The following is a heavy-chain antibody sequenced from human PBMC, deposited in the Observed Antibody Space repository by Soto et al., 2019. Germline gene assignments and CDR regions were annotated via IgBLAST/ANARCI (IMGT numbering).Heavy chain of an antibody. Sequence: SETLSLTCTVSGGSISSGGYYWSWIRQHPGKGLEWIGYIYYSGSTYYNPSLKRRVTISVDTSKNQFSLKLSSVTAAVTFVYFCARSGYSYGPNPLLYWGQGTLVTVSS. CDR3: ARSGYSYGPNPLLY. CDR2: IYYSGST. V-gene: IGHV4-31*03. D-gene: IGHD5-18*01. CDR1: GGSISSGGYY. J-gene: IGHJ4*02.